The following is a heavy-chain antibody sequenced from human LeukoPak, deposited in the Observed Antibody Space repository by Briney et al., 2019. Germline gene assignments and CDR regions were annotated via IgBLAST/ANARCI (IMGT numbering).Heavy chain of an antibody. CDR3: AKDSSPYYYYTDV. J-gene: IGHJ6*03. CDR1: GFTFDDYA. D-gene: IGHD6-13*01. V-gene: IGHV3-9*03. CDR2: ISWNSGSI. Sequence: PGGSLRLSCAASGFTFDDYAMHWVRQAPGKGLEWVSGISWNSGSIGYADSVKGRFTISRDNAKNSLYLQMNSLRAEDMALYYCAKDSSPYYYYTDVWGKGTTVTVSS.